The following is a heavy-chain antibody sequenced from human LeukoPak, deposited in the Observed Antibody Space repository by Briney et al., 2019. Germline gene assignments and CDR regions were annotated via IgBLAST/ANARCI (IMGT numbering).Heavy chain of an antibody. J-gene: IGHJ4*02. CDR3: ARTTPAFDY. V-gene: IGHV4-59*01. CDR2: IYYSRST. Sequence: KPAETLSLTCTVSGGPISSYYWLWIRQPPGKGLEWIGYIYYSRSTHYHPSLKSRVTISVDTSKNQFSLKLSSVTAADTAVYYCARTTPAFDYWGQGTLVTVSS. D-gene: IGHD4-11*01. CDR1: GGPISSYY.